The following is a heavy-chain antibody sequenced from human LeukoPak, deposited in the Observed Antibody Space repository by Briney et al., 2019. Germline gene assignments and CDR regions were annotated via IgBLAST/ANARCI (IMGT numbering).Heavy chain of an antibody. CDR2: ISGSGGST. CDR1: GLTFSSYA. D-gene: IGHD3-22*01. V-gene: IGHV3-23*01. J-gene: IGHJ4*02. CDR3: AKDRFPGSGYGYFDY. Sequence: PGGSLRLSCAASGLTFSSYAMSWVRQAPGKGLEWVSAISGSGGSTYYADSVKGRFTISRDNSKNTLYLQMNSLRAEDTAVYYCAKDRFPGSGYGYFDYWGQGTLVTVSS.